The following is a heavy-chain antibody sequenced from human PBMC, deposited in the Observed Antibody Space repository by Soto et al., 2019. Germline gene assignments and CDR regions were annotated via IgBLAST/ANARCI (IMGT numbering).Heavy chain of an antibody. Sequence: ASVEVSCKASGYTFASYDSSWVRQATGQGLEWMGWMNPNSGNTGYAQKFQGRVTMTRNTSISTAYMELSSLRSEDTAVYYCARVPGIAAAAYYYYMDVWGKGTTVTVSS. CDR1: GYTFASYD. CDR2: MNPNSGNT. D-gene: IGHD6-13*01. CDR3: ARVPGIAAAAYYYYMDV. J-gene: IGHJ6*03. V-gene: IGHV1-8*01.